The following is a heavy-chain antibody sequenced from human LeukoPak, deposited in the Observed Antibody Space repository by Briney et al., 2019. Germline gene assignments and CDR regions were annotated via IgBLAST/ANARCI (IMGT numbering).Heavy chain of an antibody. CDR3: ARSEDYCSGGSCYAH. CDR2: ITGSSNFI. D-gene: IGHD2-15*01. Sequence: GGSLRLSCAASGFTFSSSAMSWVRQAPGKGLEWVSSITGSSNFIYYADSVKGRFTISRDNAKNSLFLQMNSLRAEDTAMYYCARSEDYCSGGSCYAHWGQGILVTVSS. J-gene: IGHJ4*02. V-gene: IGHV3-21*06. CDR1: GFTFSSSA.